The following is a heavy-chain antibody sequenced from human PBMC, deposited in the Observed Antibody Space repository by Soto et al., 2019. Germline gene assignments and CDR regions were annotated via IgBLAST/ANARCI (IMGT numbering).Heavy chain of an antibody. CDR3: VRNGYSSGWSAGMDV. V-gene: IGHV1-8*01. CDR2: MNPNSGNT. J-gene: IGHJ6*02. D-gene: IGHD6-19*01. Sequence: ASVKVSCKASGYTFTSYDINWVRQATGQGLEWMGWMNPNSGNTGYAQKFQGRVTITADKSTSTAYMELSSLRSEDTAVYYCVRNGYSSGWSAGMDVWGQGTTVTVS. CDR1: GYTFTSYD.